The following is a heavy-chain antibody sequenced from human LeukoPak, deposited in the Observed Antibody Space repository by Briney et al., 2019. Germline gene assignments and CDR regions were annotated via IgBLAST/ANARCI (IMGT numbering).Heavy chain of an antibody. CDR1: GFTFSSYW. Sequence: GGSLRLSCAASGFTFSSYWMSWVRQAPGKGLEWVANIKQDGSEKYYVDSVKGRFTSSRDNAKNSLYLQMNSLRAEDTAVYYCARSIAVAGDYFDYWGQGTLVTVSS. V-gene: IGHV3-7*01. CDR3: ARSIAVAGDYFDY. J-gene: IGHJ4*02. D-gene: IGHD6-19*01. CDR2: IKQDGSEK.